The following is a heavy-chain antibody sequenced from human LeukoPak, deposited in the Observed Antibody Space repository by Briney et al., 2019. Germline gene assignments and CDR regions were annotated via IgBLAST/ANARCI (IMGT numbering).Heavy chain of an antibody. D-gene: IGHD3-10*01. Sequence: QPSETLSLTCAVHGRSFIGYYWSSVRQPPGKGLEWIGEINHSGRTNYNPSLKSRVTISVGTSKTQSSLKLSSVAAADTAVYYCARLADGSGSYYTRFDYWGQGTLVTVSS. CDR3: ARLADGSGSYYTRFDY. J-gene: IGHJ4*02. CDR2: INHSGRT. V-gene: IGHV4-34*01. CDR1: GRSFIGYY.